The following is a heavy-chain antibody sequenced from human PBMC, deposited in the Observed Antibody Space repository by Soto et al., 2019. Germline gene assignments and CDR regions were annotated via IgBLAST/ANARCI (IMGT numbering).Heavy chain of an antibody. CDR1: GFTFSDYY. V-gene: IGHV3-11*01. CDR3: APRILEWLPPTEYYYGMDV. Sequence: QVQLVESGGGLVKPGGSLRLSCAASGFTFSDYYMSWIRQAPGKGLEWVSYISSSGSTIYYADSVKGRFTISRDNAKNSLYLQMNSLRAEDTAVYYCAPRILEWLPPTEYYYGMDVWGQGTTVTVSS. J-gene: IGHJ6*02. D-gene: IGHD3-3*01. CDR2: ISSSGSTI.